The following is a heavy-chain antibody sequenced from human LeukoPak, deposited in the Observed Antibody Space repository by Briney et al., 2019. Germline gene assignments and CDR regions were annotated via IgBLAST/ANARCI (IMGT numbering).Heavy chain of an antibody. CDR1: GFSFRTYG. V-gene: IGHV3-33*06. D-gene: IGHD3-3*01. J-gene: IGHJ4*02. CDR2: MWFDGSNK. CDR3: AKEGISNNDFWSGYNLDD. Sequence: GGSLRLSCAASGFSFRTYGMHWVRQAPGKGLEWVAVMWFDGSNKNYVDSVKGRFTISRDISKNTVFLQMNSLRVEDTAVYYCAKEGISNNDFWSGYNLDDWGQGTLVTVSS.